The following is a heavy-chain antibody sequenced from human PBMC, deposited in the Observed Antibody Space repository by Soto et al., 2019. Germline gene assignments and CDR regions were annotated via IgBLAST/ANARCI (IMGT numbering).Heavy chain of an antibody. D-gene: IGHD3-10*01. V-gene: IGHV4-34*01. Sequence: SETLSLTCAVYGGSFSGYYWGLIRQPPGRGLEWIGEINHSGSTNYNPSLKSRVTISVDTSKNQFSLKLSSVTAADTAVYYCARAQSIRGVIIVPYYFDYWGQGTLVTVSS. J-gene: IGHJ4*02. CDR1: GGSFSGYY. CDR2: INHSGST. CDR3: ARAQSIRGVIIVPYYFDY.